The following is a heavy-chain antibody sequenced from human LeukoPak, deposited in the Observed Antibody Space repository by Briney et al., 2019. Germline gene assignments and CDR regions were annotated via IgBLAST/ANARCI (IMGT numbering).Heavy chain of an antibody. CDR3: ARTWIQLWLRIDY. V-gene: IGHV1-18*01. Sequence: ASVKVSCKASGYTFTSYGISWVRQAPGQGLEWMGWISAYNGNTNYAQKLQGRVTMTTDTSTSTACMELRSLRSDDTAVYYCARTWIQLWLRIDYWGQGTLVTVSS. J-gene: IGHJ4*02. D-gene: IGHD5-18*01. CDR2: ISAYNGNT. CDR1: GYTFTSYG.